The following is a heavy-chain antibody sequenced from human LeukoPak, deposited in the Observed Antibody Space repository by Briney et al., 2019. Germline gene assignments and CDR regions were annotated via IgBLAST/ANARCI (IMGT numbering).Heavy chain of an antibody. J-gene: IGHJ5*02. Sequence: PGRSLRLSCAASGFTFDDYAMHRVRQAPGKGLEWVSGISWNSGSIGYADSVKGRFTISRDNAKNSLYLQMNSLRAEDTALYYCAKDGIPSWVRGVMFGWFDPWAREPWSPSPQ. D-gene: IGHD3-10*01. V-gene: IGHV3-9*01. CDR1: GFTFDDYA. CDR2: ISWNSGSI. CDR3: AKDGIPSWVRGVMFGWFDP.